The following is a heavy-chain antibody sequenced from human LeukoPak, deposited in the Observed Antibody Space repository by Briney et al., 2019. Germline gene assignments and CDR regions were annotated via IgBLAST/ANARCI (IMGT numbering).Heavy chain of an antibody. CDR1: GFTFSDYY. J-gene: IGHJ4*02. CDR3: RSGGAAPGSFDN. CDR2: IKYDGNEE. V-gene: IGHV3-7*01. Sequence: GGSLRLSCAASGFTFSDYYMSWMRQAPGKGLEWVANIKYDGNEEYYVNSVKGRFTISRDNAKNSLYLQLNSLRLEDTAVYYCRSGGAAPGSFDNWGQGTLVTVSP. D-gene: IGHD4-23*01.